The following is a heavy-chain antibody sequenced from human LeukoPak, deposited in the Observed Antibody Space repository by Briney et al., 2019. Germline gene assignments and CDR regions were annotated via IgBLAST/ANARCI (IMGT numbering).Heavy chain of an antibody. CDR3: AKDGSPYASRYFDY. V-gene: IGHV1-18*01. CDR1: GYTFTSYG. Sequence: ASVKVSCKASGYTFTSYGISWVRQAPGQGLEWMGWISAYNGNTNYAQKLQGRVTMTRDTSTSTVYMELSSLRSEDTAVYYCAKDGSPYASRYFDYWGQGTLVTVSS. D-gene: IGHD2-2*01. J-gene: IGHJ4*02. CDR2: ISAYNGNT.